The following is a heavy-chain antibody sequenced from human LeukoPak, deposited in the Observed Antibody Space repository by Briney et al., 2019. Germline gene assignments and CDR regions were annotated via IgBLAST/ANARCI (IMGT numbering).Heavy chain of an antibody. CDR3: ARHGYDSSGYGDY. J-gene: IGHJ4*02. CDR2: IFSSGST. CDR1: GGSIRSSSYY. D-gene: IGHD3-22*01. Sequence: PSETLSLTCTVSGGSIRSSSYYWGWIRQPPGKGLEWIGSIFSSGSTYYNPSLKSRVSISVDTSKNQFSLKLSSVTAADTAVYYCARHGYDSSGYGDYWGQGTLVTVSS. V-gene: IGHV4-39*01.